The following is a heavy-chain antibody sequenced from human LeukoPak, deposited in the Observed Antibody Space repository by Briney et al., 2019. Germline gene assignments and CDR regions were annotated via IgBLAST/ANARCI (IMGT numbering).Heavy chain of an antibody. Sequence: ASVKVSCKASGYTFTGYYMHWVRQAPGQGLEWMGWINPNSGGTNYAQKFQGRVTMTRDTSISTAYMELSRLRSDDTAVYYCATSRYSSGWCFDCWGQGTLVTVSS. D-gene: IGHD6-19*01. CDR2: INPNSGGT. J-gene: IGHJ4*02. CDR1: GYTFTGYY. CDR3: ATSRYSSGWCFDC. V-gene: IGHV1-2*02.